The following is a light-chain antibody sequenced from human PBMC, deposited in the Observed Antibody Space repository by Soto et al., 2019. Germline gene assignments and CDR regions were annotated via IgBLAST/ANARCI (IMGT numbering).Light chain of an antibody. CDR3: AAWDDSLNGFV. CDR2: ADN. V-gene: IGLV1-44*01. Sequence: QSARTQPPSASGTAGQRVSISCSGSSSNIGSNSVQWHQQLPGTAPNLLIYADNQRPSGVPDRFSGSKSGTSASLAITGLQSGDEADYYCAAWDDSLNGFVFGTGTKVTVL. J-gene: IGLJ1*01. CDR1: SSNIGSNS.